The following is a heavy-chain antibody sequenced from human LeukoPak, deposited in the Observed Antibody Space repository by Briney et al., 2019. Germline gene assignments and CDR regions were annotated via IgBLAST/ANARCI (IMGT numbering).Heavy chain of an antibody. D-gene: IGHD3-10*01. CDR3: ARSLDYYGSGSFDWFDP. CDR1: GGTFSSYA. Sequence: GASVKVSCKASGGTFSSYAISWVLQAPGQGLEWMGGIVPIFGTANYAQKFQGRVTITADESTSTAYMELSSLRSEDTAVYYCARSLDYYGSGSFDWFDPWGQGTLVTVSS. V-gene: IGHV1-69*13. CDR2: IVPIFGTA. J-gene: IGHJ5*02.